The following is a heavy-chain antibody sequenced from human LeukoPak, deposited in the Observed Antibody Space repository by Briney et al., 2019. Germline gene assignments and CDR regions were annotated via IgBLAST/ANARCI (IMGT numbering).Heavy chain of an antibody. Sequence: GGSLRLSCAASGFTFSSYSMNWVRQAPGKGLEWVSSISIISSYIYYADSVKGRFTISRDNAKNSLYLQMNSLRAEDTAVYYCARGRYYDFWSGYPDFDYWGQGTLVTVSS. V-gene: IGHV3-21*01. D-gene: IGHD3-3*01. CDR2: ISIISSYI. CDR3: ARGRYYDFWSGYPDFDY. CDR1: GFTFSSYS. J-gene: IGHJ4*02.